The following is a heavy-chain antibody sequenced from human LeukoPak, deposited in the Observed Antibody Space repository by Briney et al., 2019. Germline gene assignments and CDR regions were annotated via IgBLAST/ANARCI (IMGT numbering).Heavy chain of an antibody. CDR1: GFTFGSYS. Sequence: KSGGSLRLSCAASGFTFGSYSMNWVRQAPGKGLEWVSSISSSSSYIYYADSVKGRFTISRDNAKNSLYLQMNSLRAEDTAVYYCARAPSKYDFWSGYHYYYMDVWGKGTTVTVSS. V-gene: IGHV3-21*01. CDR3: ARAPSKYDFWSGYHYYYMDV. CDR2: ISSSSSYI. D-gene: IGHD3-3*01. J-gene: IGHJ6*03.